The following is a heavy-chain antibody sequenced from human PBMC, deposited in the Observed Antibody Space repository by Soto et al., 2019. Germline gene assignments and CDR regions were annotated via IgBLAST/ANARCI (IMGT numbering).Heavy chain of an antibody. CDR2: ISGSGGST. Sequence: EVQLLESGGGLVQPGGSLRLSCAASGFTFSSYAMSWVRQAPGKGLEWVSAISGSGGSTYYADSVKGRFTISRDNSKNTLQLQMNSLRAEDTAVYYCAKALASSGYYYYGMDVWGQGTTVTVSS. CDR1: GFTFSSYA. D-gene: IGHD3-22*01. V-gene: IGHV3-23*01. CDR3: AKALASSGYYYYGMDV. J-gene: IGHJ6*02.